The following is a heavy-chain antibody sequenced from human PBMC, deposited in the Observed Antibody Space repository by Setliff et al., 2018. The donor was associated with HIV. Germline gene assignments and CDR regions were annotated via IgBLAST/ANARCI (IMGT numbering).Heavy chain of an antibody. V-gene: IGHV1-69*06. J-gene: IGHJ6*03. CDR3: ARVQTMAVAGTQYYYMDV. D-gene: IGHD6-19*01. Sequence: SVKVSCKASGGTFSSYAISWVRQAPGQGLEWMGGIIPMFGAANYAQKFQGRLTMTEDTSTDTAYMELSSLRSEDTAVYYCARVQTMAVAGTQYYYMDVWGKGTTVTVSS. CDR2: IIPMFGAA. CDR1: GGTFSSYA.